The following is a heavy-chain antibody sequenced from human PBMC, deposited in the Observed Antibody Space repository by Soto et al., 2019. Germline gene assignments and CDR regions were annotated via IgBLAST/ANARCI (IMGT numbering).Heavy chain of an antibody. CDR2: IYYSGST. J-gene: IGHJ4*02. D-gene: IGHD3-9*01. Sequence: SETLSLTCVVSGGSLSSYYWSWIRQPPGKGLEWIGYIYYSGSTNYNPSLKSRVTISVDTSKNQFSLKLSSVTAADTAVYYCARHPGYYDILTGYTTYYFDSWGQGTLVTVSS. CDR1: GGSLSSYY. V-gene: IGHV4-59*01. CDR3: ARHPGYYDILTGYTTYYFDS.